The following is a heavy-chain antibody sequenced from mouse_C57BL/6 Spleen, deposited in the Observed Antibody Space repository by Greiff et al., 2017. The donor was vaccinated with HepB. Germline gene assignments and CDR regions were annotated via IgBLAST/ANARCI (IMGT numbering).Heavy chain of an antibody. D-gene: IGHD4-1*01. V-gene: IGHV3-6*01. J-gene: IGHJ2*01. CDR2: ISYDGSN. CDR1: GYSITSGYY. CDR3: ARKDWDYYFDY. Sequence: EVQRVESGPGLVKPSQSLSLTCSVTGYSITSGYYWNWIRQFPGNKLEWMGYISYDGSNNYNPSLKNRISITRDTSKNQFFLKLNSVTTEDTATYYCARKDWDYYFDYWGQGTTLTVSS.